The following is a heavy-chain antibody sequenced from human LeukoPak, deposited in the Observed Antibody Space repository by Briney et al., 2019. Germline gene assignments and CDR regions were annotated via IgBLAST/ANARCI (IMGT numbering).Heavy chain of an antibody. Sequence: PSETLSLTCTVSGGSISSYYWSWIRQPAGKGLEWIGRIYTSGSTNYNPSLKSRVTMSVDTSKNQFSLKLSSVTAADTAVYYCARHPQLGYYRYNMDVWDKGTTVTVSS. V-gene: IGHV4-4*07. J-gene: IGHJ6*03. D-gene: IGHD2-2*01. CDR3: ARHPQLGYYRYNMDV. CDR1: GGSISSYY. CDR2: IYTSGST.